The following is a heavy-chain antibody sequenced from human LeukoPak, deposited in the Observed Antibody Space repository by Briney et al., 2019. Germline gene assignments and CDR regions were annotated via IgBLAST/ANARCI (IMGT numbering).Heavy chain of an antibody. CDR3: ARVRQDYSYGYWGYYYYYMDV. J-gene: IGHJ6*03. V-gene: IGHV4-59*12. CDR1: GGSISSYY. D-gene: IGHD5-18*01. Sequence: SETLSLTCTVSGGSISSYYWSWIRQPPGKGLEWIGYIHYSGSTNYNPSLKSRITISVATSKNQFSLKLSSVTAADTAVYYCARVRQDYSYGYWGYYYYYMDVWGKGTTVTVSS. CDR2: IHYSGST.